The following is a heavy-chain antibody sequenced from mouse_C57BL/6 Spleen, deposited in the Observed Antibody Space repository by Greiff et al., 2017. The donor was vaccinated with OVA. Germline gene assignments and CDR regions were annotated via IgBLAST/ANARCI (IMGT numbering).Heavy chain of an antibody. D-gene: IGHD1-1*01. CDR3: ARADLLLLSDY. CDR2: ISYDGSN. CDR1: GYSITSGYY. J-gene: IGHJ2*01. V-gene: IGHV3-6*01. Sequence: EESGPGLVKPSQSLSLTCSVTGYSITSGYYWNWIRQFPGNKLEWMGYISYDGSNNYNPSLKNRISITRDTSTNQFFLKLNSVTTEDTATYYCARADLLLLSDYWGQGTTLTVSS.